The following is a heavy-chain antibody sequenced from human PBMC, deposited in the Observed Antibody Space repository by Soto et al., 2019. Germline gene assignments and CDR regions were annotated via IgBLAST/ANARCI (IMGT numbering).Heavy chain of an antibody. V-gene: IGHV3-30*18. CDR1: GFTFRSYV. CDR3: AKPRGTHRNY. CDR2: ISSDESDK. J-gene: IGHJ4*02. Sequence: QVQLVESGGGVVQPGRSLRLSCAASGFTFRSYVMHWVRQAPGKGLEWVALISSDESDKYYADSVRGRFTISRDNSKNTLYLEMNSLRSEDTAVYYCAKPRGTHRNYWGQGTLVSVSS.